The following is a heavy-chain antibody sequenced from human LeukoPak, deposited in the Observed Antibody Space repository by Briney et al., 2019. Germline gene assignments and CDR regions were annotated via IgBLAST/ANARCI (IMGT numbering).Heavy chain of an antibody. CDR1: GGSISSGSYY. CDR3: ARGDYYDSSGYLPTYYFDY. CDR2: IFYTGST. Sequence: SETLSLTCTVSGGSISSGSYYWSWIRQPPGKGLEWIGYIFYTGSTNYNPSLKSRVTISVLTSKNRFSLKLSSVTAADTAVYYCARGDYYDSSGYLPTYYFDYWGQGTLVTVSS. D-gene: IGHD3-22*01. J-gene: IGHJ4*02. V-gene: IGHV4-61*01.